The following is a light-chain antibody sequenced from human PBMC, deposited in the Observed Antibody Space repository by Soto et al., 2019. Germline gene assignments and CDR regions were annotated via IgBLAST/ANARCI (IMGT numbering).Light chain of an antibody. V-gene: IGLV2-23*01. CDR3: CSYAGSSTLV. CDR2: DDS. J-gene: IGLJ2*01. Sequence: QSALTQPASVSGSPGQSITISCTGTSSDVGSYNLVSWYQQHPGKAPKLMIYDDSKRPSGVSNRFSGSKSGNTASLTISGLQAEDEADYHCCSYAGSSTLVFGGGTKVTV. CDR1: SSDVGSYNL.